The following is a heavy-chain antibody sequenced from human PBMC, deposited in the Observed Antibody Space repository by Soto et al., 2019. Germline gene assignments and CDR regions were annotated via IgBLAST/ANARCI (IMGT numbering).Heavy chain of an antibody. CDR3: AKGWLGGGY. D-gene: IGHD3-10*01. CDR1: GFTFSSYA. V-gene: IGHV3-23*01. Sequence: GGSLRLSCAASGFTFSSYAMTWVRQAPGKGLEWVSSISGTGGNTYYADSVKGRFTISRDKSKNTLFLQMNSLRAEDTAVYYCAKGWLGGGYWGQGTLVTVSS. J-gene: IGHJ4*02. CDR2: ISGTGGNT.